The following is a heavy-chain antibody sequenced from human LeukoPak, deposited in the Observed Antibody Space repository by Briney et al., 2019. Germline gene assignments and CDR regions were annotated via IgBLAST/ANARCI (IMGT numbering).Heavy chain of an antibody. V-gene: IGHV1-8*01. Sequence: GASVKVSCKASGYIFTSYDINWVRQATGQGLEWIGYMNPNTGNTGYAQKFQGRVTMTRDTSISTAYMELSSLTSEDTAVYYCARQYSDILTGYHRGELYWYFDLWGRGTLVTVSS. CDR1: GYIFTSYD. D-gene: IGHD3-9*01. CDR2: MNPNTGNT. J-gene: IGHJ2*01. CDR3: ARQYSDILTGYHRGELYWYFDL.